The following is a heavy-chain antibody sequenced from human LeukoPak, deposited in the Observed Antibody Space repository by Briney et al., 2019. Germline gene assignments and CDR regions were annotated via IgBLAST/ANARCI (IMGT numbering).Heavy chain of an antibody. D-gene: IGHD2-15*01. V-gene: IGHV3-48*02. CDR3: ARLFCSGVSCYSGSYYGMDV. Sequence: GGSLRLSCAASGFTFSSYTMNWVRQAPGKGLEWVSYISRSSSTIYYADSVKGRFTVSRDNAKNSLYLQMNSLRDEDTAVYYCARLFCSGVSCYSGSYYGMDVWGQGTTVTVSS. J-gene: IGHJ6*02. CDR2: ISRSSSTI. CDR1: GFTFSSYT.